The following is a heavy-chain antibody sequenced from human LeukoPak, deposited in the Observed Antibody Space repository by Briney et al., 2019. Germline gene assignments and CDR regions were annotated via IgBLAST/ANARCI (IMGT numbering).Heavy chain of an antibody. V-gene: IGHV4-59*01. CDR2: IYYSGNT. CDR1: GGSISTYY. J-gene: IGHJ4*02. CDR3: ARLLLPIGDEWLFDS. D-gene: IGHD5-24*01. Sequence: KPSETLSLTCTVSGGSISTYYWSWIRQPPGKGLEWIGYIYYSGNTNYNPSLKSRVTISVDTSKNQFSLKLSSVTAADTAVYYCARLLLPIGDEWLFDSWGQGTLVTVSS.